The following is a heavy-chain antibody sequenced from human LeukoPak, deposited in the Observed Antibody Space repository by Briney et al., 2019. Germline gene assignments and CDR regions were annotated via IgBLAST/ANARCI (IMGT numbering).Heavy chain of an antibody. D-gene: IGHD2-2*01. CDR2: INHSGST. J-gene: IGHJ6*04. Sequence: PGGSLRLSCAASGFIFSNYAMSWVRQPPGKGLEWIGEINHSGSTNYNPSLKSRVTISVDTSKNQFSLKLSSVTAADTAVYYCARGGGPRYCSSTSCYARGNYYYYYGMDVWGKGTTVTVSS. V-gene: IGHV4-34*01. CDR3: ARGGGPRYCSSTSCYARGNYYYYYGMDV. CDR1: GFIFSNYA.